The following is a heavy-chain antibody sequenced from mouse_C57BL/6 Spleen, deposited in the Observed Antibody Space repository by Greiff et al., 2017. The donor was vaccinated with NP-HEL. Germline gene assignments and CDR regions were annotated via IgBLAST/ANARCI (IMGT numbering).Heavy chain of an antibody. D-gene: IGHD3-2*01. J-gene: IGHJ2*01. V-gene: IGHV1-69*01. CDR3: ARLTGKGFDY. CDR2: IDPSDSYT. CDR1: GYTFTSYW. Sequence: QVQLQQPGAELVMPGASVKLSCKASGYTFTSYWMHWVKQRPGQGLAWIGEIDPSDSYTNYNQKFKGKSTLTVDKSSSTAYMQLSSLTSEDSAVYYCARLTGKGFDYWGQGTTLTVSS.